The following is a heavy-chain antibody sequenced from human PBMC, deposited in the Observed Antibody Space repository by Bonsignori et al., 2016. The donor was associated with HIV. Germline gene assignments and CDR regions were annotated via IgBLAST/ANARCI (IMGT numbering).Heavy chain of an antibody. CDR3: ARVASILVVIAIGDCHFDL. CDR1: GYSISSGYY. CDR2: IYHTGTT. Sequence: QVQLQESGPGLVKPSETLSLTCAVSGYSISSGYYWGWIRQPPGKGLEWIGSIYHTGTTYYNPALKSRVTISVDTSKNQLSLKLNSVTAADTAVYYCARVASILVVIAIGDCHFDLWGRGTLVTV. V-gene: IGHV4-38-2*01. D-gene: IGHD2-21*01. J-gene: IGHJ2*01.